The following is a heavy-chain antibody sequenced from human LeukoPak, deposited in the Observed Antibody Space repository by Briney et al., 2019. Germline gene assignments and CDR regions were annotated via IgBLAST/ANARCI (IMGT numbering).Heavy chain of an antibody. Sequence: PSETLSLTCTVSGGSISSSSYYWGWIRQPPGKGLEWIGGIYYSGSTYYNPSLKSRVTISVDTSKNQFSLKLSSVTAADTAVYYCARAYSSSWYLNPFDIWGQGTMVTVSS. CDR1: GGSISSSSYY. V-gene: IGHV4-39*01. D-gene: IGHD6-13*01. CDR3: ARAYSSSWYLNPFDI. J-gene: IGHJ3*02. CDR2: IYYSGST.